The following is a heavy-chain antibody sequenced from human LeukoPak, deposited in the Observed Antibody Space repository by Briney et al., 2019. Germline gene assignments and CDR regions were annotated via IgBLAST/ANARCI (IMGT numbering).Heavy chain of an antibody. Sequence: SVKVSCKASDYTFTSYGISWVRQAPGQGLEWMGGIIPIFGTANYAQKFQGRVTITADKSTSTAYMELSSLRSEDTAVYYCARDRGYSYGTFDYWGQGTLVTVSS. V-gene: IGHV1-69*06. CDR3: ARDRGYSYGTFDY. CDR1: DYTFTSYG. CDR2: IIPIFGTA. D-gene: IGHD5-18*01. J-gene: IGHJ4*02.